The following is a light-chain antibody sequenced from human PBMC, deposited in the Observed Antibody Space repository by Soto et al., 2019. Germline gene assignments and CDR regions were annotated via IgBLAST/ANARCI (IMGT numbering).Light chain of an antibody. CDR2: DAS. CDR1: QTVRPS. CDR3: QQRNVWPPIT. V-gene: IGKV3-11*01. Sequence: EVVLTQSPATLSLTPGERSTLSSISSQTVRPSIAWYQHKPGQAPRLVIYDASLRANGVPARFGGSGSGTDFTLTINSLEPEDFAVYYCQQRNVWPPITFGQGTRLEI. J-gene: IGKJ5*01.